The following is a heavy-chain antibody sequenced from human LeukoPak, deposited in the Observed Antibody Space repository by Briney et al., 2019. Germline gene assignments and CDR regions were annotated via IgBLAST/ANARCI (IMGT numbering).Heavy chain of an antibody. CDR1: GGSISSSNW. D-gene: IGHD3-10*01. CDR3: ARGIYGSGSYFDWFDP. Sequence: PSGTLSLTCAVSGGSISSSNWWSWVRQPPGKRLEWIGEIYHCGSTNYNPSLKSRVTISVDKSKNQFSLKLNSVTAADTAVYYCARGIYGSGSYFDWFDPWGQGTLVTVSS. CDR2: IYHCGST. V-gene: IGHV4-4*02. J-gene: IGHJ5*02.